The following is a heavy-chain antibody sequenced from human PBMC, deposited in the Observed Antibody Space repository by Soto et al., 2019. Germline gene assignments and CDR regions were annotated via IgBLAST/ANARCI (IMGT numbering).Heavy chain of an antibody. V-gene: IGHV4-59*01. CDR1: GGSISSYY. Sequence: QVQLQESGPGLVKPSETLSLTCTVSGGSISSYYWSWIRLPPGKGLEWIGHINHSGSTDYNPSLKSRVTISVDTSKNQFSLKLTSVTAADTAVYYCGRRTTVPNYYYYYMDVWGKGTTVTVSS. CDR2: INHSGST. J-gene: IGHJ6*03. D-gene: IGHD4-4*01. CDR3: GRRTTVPNYYYYYMDV.